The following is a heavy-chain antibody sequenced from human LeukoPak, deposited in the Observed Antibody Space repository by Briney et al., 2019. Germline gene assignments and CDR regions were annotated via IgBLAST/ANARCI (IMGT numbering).Heavy chain of an antibody. V-gene: IGHV3-64*01. J-gene: IGHJ6*03. CDR1: GFTFSDHY. CDR3: ARQQRGYYMDV. D-gene: IGHD6-25*01. CDR2: ISSNGGST. Sequence: GGSLRLSCAASGFTFSDHYMDWVRQAPGKGLEYVSAISSNGGSTYYANSVKGRFTISRDNSKNTLYLQMGSLRAEDMAVYYCARQQRGYYMDVWGKGTTVTISS.